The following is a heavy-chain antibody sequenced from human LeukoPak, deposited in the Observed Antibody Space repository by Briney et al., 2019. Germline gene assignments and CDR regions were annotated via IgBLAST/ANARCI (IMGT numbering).Heavy chain of an antibody. D-gene: IGHD6-19*01. CDR3: ARAGGSSGCYYFDY. J-gene: IGHJ4*02. CDR2: INPNSGGT. CDR1: GYTFTGYY. V-gene: IGHV1-2*02. Sequence: ASVKVSCKASGYTFTGYYMHWVRQAPGQGLEWMGWINPNSGGTNYAQKFQGRVTMTRDTSISTAYMELSRLRSDDTAVYYCARAGGSSGCYYFDYWGQGTLVTVSS.